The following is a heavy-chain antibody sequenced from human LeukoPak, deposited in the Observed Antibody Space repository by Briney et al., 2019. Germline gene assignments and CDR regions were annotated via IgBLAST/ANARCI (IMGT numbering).Heavy chain of an antibody. CDR3: AKDSYYDYVWGSYRYTNQFEY. J-gene: IGHJ4*02. CDR2: MSGSGGST. V-gene: IGHV3-23*01. Sequence: SGGSLRLSCAASGFTFSNYNMNWVRHAPGKGLEWVSGMSGSGGSTYYADSVKGRFTISRDNSKNTLYLQMNSLRAEDTAVYYCAKDSYYDYVWGSYRYTNQFEYWGQGTLVTVSS. D-gene: IGHD3-16*02. CDR1: GFTFSNYN.